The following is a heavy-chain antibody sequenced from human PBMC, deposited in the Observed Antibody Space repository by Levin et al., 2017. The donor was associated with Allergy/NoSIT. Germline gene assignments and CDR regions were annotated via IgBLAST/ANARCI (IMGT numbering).Heavy chain of an antibody. Sequence: SCAASGFTFSDYYMSWVRQAPGKGLEWVSCISSISSYTNYADSVKGRFTISRDNAKNSLYLQMNSLRSEDTAVYYCARRGYCSNTSCSGYYDYYMDDWGKGTTVTVSS. J-gene: IGHJ6*03. V-gene: IGHV3-11*03. CDR1: GFTFSDYY. CDR2: ISSISSYT. CDR3: ARRGYCSNTSCSGYYDYYMDD. D-gene: IGHD2-2*01.